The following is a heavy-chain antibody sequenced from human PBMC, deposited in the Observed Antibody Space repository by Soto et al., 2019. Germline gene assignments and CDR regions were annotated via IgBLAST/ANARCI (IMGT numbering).Heavy chain of an antibody. CDR2: IYWDGDK. CDR3: VHSLCGADCLRSYSSHYYYAMDV. CDR1: GFSLNTGGLG. D-gene: IGHD2-21*02. V-gene: IGHV2-5*02. Sequence: QITLKESGPTLVKPTQTLTLTCTFSGFSLNTGGLGVGWIRQPPGKALEWLALIYWDGDKRYSPSLQSRLSITKQPTNNQVVLAITHMDPVDTATYSCVHSLCGADCLRSYSSHYYYAMDVWGQGNTVTVSS. J-gene: IGHJ6*02.